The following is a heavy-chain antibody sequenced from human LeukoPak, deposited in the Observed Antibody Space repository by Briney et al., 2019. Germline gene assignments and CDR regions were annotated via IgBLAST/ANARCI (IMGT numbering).Heavy chain of an antibody. J-gene: IGHJ4*02. V-gene: IGHV4-59*12. D-gene: IGHD1-26*01. CDR3: ARAIESGSSFFDY. CDR1: GGSISSYY. CDR2: IYYSGTT. Sequence: PSETLSLTCTVSGGSISSYYWSWIRQPPGKGLEWIGYIYYSGTTNYNPSLKSRVTISVDTSKNQFSLKLSSVTAADTAVYYCARAIESGSSFFDYWGQGTLVTVSS.